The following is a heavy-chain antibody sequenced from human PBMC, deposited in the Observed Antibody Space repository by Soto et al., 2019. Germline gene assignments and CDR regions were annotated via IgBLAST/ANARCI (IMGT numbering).Heavy chain of an antibody. J-gene: IGHJ2*01. CDR3: AREGGYWYFDL. V-gene: IGHV3-30-3*01. D-gene: IGHD2-15*01. CDR1: GFTFSSYA. CDR2: ISYDGSNK. Sequence: QVQLVESGGGVVQPGRSLRLSCAASGFTFSSYAMHWVRQAPGKGLEWVAVISYDGSNKYYADSVKGRFTISRDNSKNTLYLQMNSLRAEDTAVYYCAREGGYWYFDLWGRGTLVTVSS.